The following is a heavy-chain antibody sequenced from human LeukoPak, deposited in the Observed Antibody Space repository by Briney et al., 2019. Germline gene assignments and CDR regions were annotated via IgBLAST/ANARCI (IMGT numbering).Heavy chain of an antibody. CDR2: IYHSGST. D-gene: IGHD6-13*01. Sequence: PSETLSLTCTVSGGSISSGYYWGWIRQPPGKGLEWIGSIYHSGSTYYNPSLKSRVTISVDTSKNQFSLKLTSATAADTAVYYCARGYSSSWYINWFDPWGQGTLVTVSS. V-gene: IGHV4-38-2*02. CDR3: ARGYSSSWYINWFDP. J-gene: IGHJ5*02. CDR1: GGSISSGYY.